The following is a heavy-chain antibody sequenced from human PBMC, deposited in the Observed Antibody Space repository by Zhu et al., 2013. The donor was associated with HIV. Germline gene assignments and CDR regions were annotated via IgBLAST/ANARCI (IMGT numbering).Heavy chain of an antibody. CDR3: ARDGVVTGYFDY. V-gene: IGHV1-69*08. Sequence: QVQLVQSGAEVKKPGSSVKVSCKASGGTFSSYTISWVRQAPGQGLEWMGRIIPILGIANYAQKFQGRVTITADKSTSTAYMELSSLRSEDTAVYYCARDGVVTGYFDYWGQGTLVTVSS. CDR1: GGTFSSYT. D-gene: IGHD2-15*01. CDR2: IIPILGIA. J-gene: IGHJ4*02.